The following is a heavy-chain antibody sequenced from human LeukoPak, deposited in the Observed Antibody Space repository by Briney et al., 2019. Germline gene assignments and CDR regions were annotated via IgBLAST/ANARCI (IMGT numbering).Heavy chain of an antibody. CDR2: IRYDGSNE. CDR3: ARDGWELQYFDY. CDR1: GFTFSSYG. D-gene: IGHD1-26*01. V-gene: IGHV3-30*02. Sequence: PGGSLRLSCAASGFTFSSYGMHWVRQAPGKGLEWVAFIRYDGSNEYYADSVKGRFTISRDNAKNSLYLQMNSLRAEDTAVYYCARDGWELQYFDYWGQGTLVTVSS. J-gene: IGHJ4*02.